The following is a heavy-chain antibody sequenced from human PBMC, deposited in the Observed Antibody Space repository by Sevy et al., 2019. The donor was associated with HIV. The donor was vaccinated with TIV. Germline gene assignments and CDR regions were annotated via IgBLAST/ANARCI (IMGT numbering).Heavy chain of an antibody. J-gene: IGHJ5*02. CDR2: IYSGGST. V-gene: IGHV3-53*01. CDR3: ASSRYCSGGSCYSGYGWFDP. Sequence: GGSLRLSCAASAFTVSSNYMSWVRQAPGKGLEWVSVIYSGGSTYYADSVKDRFTISRDNSKNTLYLQMNSLRAEDTAVYYCASSRYCSGGSCYSGYGWFDPWGQGTLVTVSS. CDR1: AFTVSSNY. D-gene: IGHD2-15*01.